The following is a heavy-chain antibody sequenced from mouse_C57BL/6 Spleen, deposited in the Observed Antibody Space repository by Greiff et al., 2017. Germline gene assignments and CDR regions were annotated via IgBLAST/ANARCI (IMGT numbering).Heavy chain of an antibody. CDR2: INPSSGYT. CDR3: ARSLYDGYYGY. Sequence: QVQLQQSGAELARPGASVKMSCKASGYTFTSYTMHWVKQRPGQGLEWIGYINPSSGYTKYNQKFKDKATLTADKSSSTAYMQLSSLTSEDSAVYDCARSLYDGYYGYWGQGTTLTVSS. V-gene: IGHV1-4*01. J-gene: IGHJ2*01. CDR1: GYTFTSYT. D-gene: IGHD2-3*01.